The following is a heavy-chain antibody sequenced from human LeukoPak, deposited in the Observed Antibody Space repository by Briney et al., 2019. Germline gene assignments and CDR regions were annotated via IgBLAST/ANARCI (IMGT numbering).Heavy chain of an antibody. CDR3: ARARRDYFDY. Sequence: GGSLRLSCEASGFAFSSYAMHWVPQAPGKGLEWVAVISYDGSNKYYADSVKGRFTISRDNSKNTLYLQMNSLRAEDTAVYYCARARRDYFDYWGQGTLVTVSS. CDR2: ISYDGSNK. V-gene: IGHV3-30-3*01. CDR1: GFAFSSYA. J-gene: IGHJ4*02.